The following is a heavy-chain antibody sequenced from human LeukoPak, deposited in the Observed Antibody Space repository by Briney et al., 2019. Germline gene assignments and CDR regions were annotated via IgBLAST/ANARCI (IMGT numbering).Heavy chain of an antibody. CDR2: IRSKANSYAT. Sequence: PGGSLRLSCAASGFTFNNYAMTWVRQASGKGLEWVGRIRSKANSYATAYAASVKGRFTISRDDSKNTAYLQMNSLKTEDTAVYYCTSPYSNYGPIDYWGQGTLVTVSS. CDR3: TSPYSNYGPIDY. D-gene: IGHD4-11*01. CDR1: GFTFNNYA. V-gene: IGHV3-73*01. J-gene: IGHJ4*02.